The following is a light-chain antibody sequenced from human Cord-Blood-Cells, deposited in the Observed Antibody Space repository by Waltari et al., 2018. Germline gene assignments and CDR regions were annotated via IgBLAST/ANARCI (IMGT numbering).Light chain of an antibody. CDR2: AAS. V-gene: IGKV1-8*01. J-gene: IGKJ4*01. CDR1: QGISSY. Sequence: AIGMTQFPSPRSASTGDRVTITCRASQGISSYLAWYQQKPGKAPKLLIYAASTLQSGVPSRFSGSGSGTDFTLTISCLQSEDFATYYCQQYYSYPLTFGGGTKVEIK. CDR3: QQYYSYPLT.